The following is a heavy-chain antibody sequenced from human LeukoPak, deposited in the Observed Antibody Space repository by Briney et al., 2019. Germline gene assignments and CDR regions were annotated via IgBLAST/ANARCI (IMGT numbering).Heavy chain of an antibody. J-gene: IGHJ6*02. V-gene: IGHV4-34*01. CDR3: ARGYSYYYYYYGMDV. D-gene: IGHD6-13*01. Sequence: SETLSLTCAVYGGSFSGYYWSWIRQPPGKGLEWTGEINHSGSTNYNPSLKSRVTISVDTSKNQFSLKLSSVTAADTAVYYCARGYSYYYYYYGMDVWGQGTTVTVSS. CDR1: GGSFSGYY. CDR2: INHSGST.